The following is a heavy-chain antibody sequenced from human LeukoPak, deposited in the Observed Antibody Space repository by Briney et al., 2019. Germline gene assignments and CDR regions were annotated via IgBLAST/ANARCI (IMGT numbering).Heavy chain of an antibody. D-gene: IGHD3-9*01. Sequence: PGGSLRLSCAASGFTFSSYNMNWVRQAPGKGREWVSSISSSSNYIYYADSVKGRFTISRDNAKNSLYLQMNSLRAEDTAVYYCARDFLTILGAFDIWGQGTMVTVSS. J-gene: IGHJ3*02. CDR2: ISSSSNYI. CDR3: ARDFLTILGAFDI. CDR1: GFTFSSYN. V-gene: IGHV3-21*01.